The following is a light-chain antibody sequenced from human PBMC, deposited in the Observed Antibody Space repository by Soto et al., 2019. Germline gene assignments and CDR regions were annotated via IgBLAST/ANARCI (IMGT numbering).Light chain of an antibody. CDR2: GAS. CDR3: QQYNNWHPIT. CDR1: QSVSNN. Sequence: EIVLTQSPGTLSLSPGERSTLSCMAIQSVSNNYLAWYQQKPGQPPRLVIYGASTRATGIPARFSGSGSGTEFTLTISSLQYEDFAIDYCQQYNNWHPITFGQGTRLEIK. J-gene: IGKJ5*01. V-gene: IGKV3-15*01.